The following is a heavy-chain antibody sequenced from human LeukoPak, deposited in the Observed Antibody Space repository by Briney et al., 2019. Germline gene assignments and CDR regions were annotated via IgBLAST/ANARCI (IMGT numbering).Heavy chain of an antibody. V-gene: IGHV3-48*02. J-gene: IGHJ4*02. CDR1: GFTFSSYS. CDR3: ARDRTNWGSHVNFDY. D-gene: IGHD7-27*01. Sequence: PGGSLRLPCAASGFTFSSYSMNWVRQAPGRGLEWVSYISSSSSSTIYYADSVKGRFTISRDNAQNSLYLQMNSLRDEDTAVYYCARDRTNWGSHVNFDYWGQGTLVTVSS. CDR2: ISSSSSSTI.